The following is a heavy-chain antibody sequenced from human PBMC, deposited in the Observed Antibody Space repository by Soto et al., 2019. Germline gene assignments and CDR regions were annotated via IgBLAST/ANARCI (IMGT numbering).Heavy chain of an antibody. CDR2: IWYDGSNK. V-gene: IGHV3-33*01. Sequence: QVQLVESGGGVVQPGRSLRLSCAASGFTFSSYGMHWVRQAPGKGLEWVAVIWYDGSNKYYADSVKGRFTISRDNSKNTLYRQMNSLRAEDTAVYYCARGTVTKYYFDYWGQGTLVTVSS. CDR1: GFTFSSYG. CDR3: ARGTVTKYYFDY. J-gene: IGHJ4*02. D-gene: IGHD4-17*01.